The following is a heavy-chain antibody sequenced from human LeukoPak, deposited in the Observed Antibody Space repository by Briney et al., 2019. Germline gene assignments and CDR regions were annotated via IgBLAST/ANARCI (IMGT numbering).Heavy chain of an antibody. Sequence: GGSLRLSCAASGFTFSSYAMSWVRQAPGKGLEWVSSISSSSSYIYYADSVKGRFTISRDNAKNSLYLQMNSLRAEDTAVYYCARPAGYSGSYYGGGFDYWGQGTLVTVSS. CDR1: GFTFSSYA. V-gene: IGHV3-21*01. J-gene: IGHJ4*02. CDR2: ISSSSSYI. CDR3: ARPAGYSGSYYGGGFDY. D-gene: IGHD1-26*01.